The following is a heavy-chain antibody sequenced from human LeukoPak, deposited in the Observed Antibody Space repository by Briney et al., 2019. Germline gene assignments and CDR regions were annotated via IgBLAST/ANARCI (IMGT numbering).Heavy chain of an antibody. D-gene: IGHD3-9*01. Sequence: LGESLKISCKGSGYSFTNYWIGWVRQMPGKGLEWKGIIYPGDSDTKYSPSFQGQVTISADKSISTAYLQWSSLKASDTAMDYCARPRDFGLTGMNAFDIWGQGTMVTVSS. V-gene: IGHV5-51*01. CDR1: GYSFTNYW. CDR3: ARPRDFGLTGMNAFDI. J-gene: IGHJ3*02. CDR2: IYPGDSDT.